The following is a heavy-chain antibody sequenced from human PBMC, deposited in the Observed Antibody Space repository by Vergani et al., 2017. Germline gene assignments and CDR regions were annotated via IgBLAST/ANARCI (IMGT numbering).Heavy chain of an antibody. CDR3: ASGDYGILPGFRY. CDR2: INPSGGHT. D-gene: IGHD3-9*01. J-gene: IGHJ4*02. CDR1: GYTFSNYY. Sequence: QVQVVQSGAEVKNSGASVKVSCKTSGYTFSNYYMHLVRQAPGQGLEWMGIINPSGGHTNYAQKFQGRVTMTRDTTTSTVYMELSSLRSEGTAIYYCASGDYGILPGFRYCRQGTLVAVSA. V-gene: IGHV1-46*03.